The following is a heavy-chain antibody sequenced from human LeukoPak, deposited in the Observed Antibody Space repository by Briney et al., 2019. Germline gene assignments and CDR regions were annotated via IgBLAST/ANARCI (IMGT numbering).Heavy chain of an antibody. Sequence: WASVKVSCKASGYTFTGYYMHWVRQAPGQGLEWMGWINPNSGGTNYAQKFQGRVTMTRDTSTSTAYMELRSLRSDDTAVYYCAKSNGYGLVDIWGQGTMVTVSS. CDR1: GYTFTGYY. CDR3: AKSNGYGLVDI. V-gene: IGHV1-2*02. D-gene: IGHD3-10*01. CDR2: INPNSGGT. J-gene: IGHJ3*02.